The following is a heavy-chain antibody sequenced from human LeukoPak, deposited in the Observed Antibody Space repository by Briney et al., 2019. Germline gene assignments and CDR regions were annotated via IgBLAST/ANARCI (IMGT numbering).Heavy chain of an antibody. J-gene: IGHJ3*01. CDR1: GFTFSRYW. CDR2: IKQDGSEE. Sequence: PGGSLRLSCAASGFTFSRYWMSWVRQAPGEGPEWVANIKQDGSEEYYVDSVKGRFTISRDNAMESLYLQMNSLRAEDTAVYYCARGPLGYCSTGSCAFDVWGQGTMVIASS. CDR3: ARGPLGYCSTGSCAFDV. V-gene: IGHV3-7*01. D-gene: IGHD2-15*01.